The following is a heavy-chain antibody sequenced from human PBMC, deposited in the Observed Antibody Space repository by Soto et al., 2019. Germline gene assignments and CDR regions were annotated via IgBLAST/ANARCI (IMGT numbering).Heavy chain of an antibody. CDR2: IYYSGST. CDR1: GGSISSYY. V-gene: IGHV4-59*01. D-gene: IGHD2-2*01. J-gene: IGHJ3*02. Sequence: PSETLSLTCTVSGGSISSYYWSWIRQPPGKGLEWIGYIYYSGSTNYNPSLKSRVTISVDTSKNQFSLKLSSVTAADTAVYYCARIVVVPASRRDDAFDIWGQGTMVTVSS. CDR3: ARIVVVPASRRDDAFDI.